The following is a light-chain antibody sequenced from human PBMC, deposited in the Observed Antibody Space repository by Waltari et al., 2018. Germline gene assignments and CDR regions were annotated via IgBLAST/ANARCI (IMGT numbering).Light chain of an antibody. CDR1: PSVHFAAAGKNY. CDR3: QQYFGHPPT. V-gene: IGKV4-1*01. Sequence: DIVVTQSPDTLAVSLGQRATINCPSSPSVHFAAAGKNYFKDDLAWYQQKPGQTPRLLIYWASTRESGVPYRFSGGGSETDFTLTINDVQPEDVAVYYCQQYFGHPPTFGQGTKVEI. J-gene: IGKJ1*01. CDR2: WAS.